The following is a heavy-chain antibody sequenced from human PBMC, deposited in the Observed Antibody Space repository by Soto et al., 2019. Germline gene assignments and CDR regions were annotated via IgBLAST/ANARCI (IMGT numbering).Heavy chain of an antibody. V-gene: IGHV5-10-1*01. CDR3: AAGLTTSWRSFDV. CDR1: GYNFTNYW. CDR2: IAPSNSYT. J-gene: IGHJ3*01. D-gene: IGHD2-2*01. Sequence: PGESLKISCEVSGYNFTNYWITWVRQMPGKGLEWMGRIAPSNSYTDFSPSFRGLVSISADKSISTAYLQWSTLKTSDTAMYYCAAGLTTSWRSFDVWGQGTMVTVSS.